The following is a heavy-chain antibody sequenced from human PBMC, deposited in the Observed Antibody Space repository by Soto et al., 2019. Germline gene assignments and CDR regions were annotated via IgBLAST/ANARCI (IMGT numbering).Heavy chain of an antibody. CDR1: GFTFSGYW. CDR3: ARDHPYRSIDY. D-gene: IGHD5-18*01. V-gene: IGHV3-7*03. Sequence: PGGSLRLSCVASGFTFSGYWMSWVRQTPWKGLEWVTNTKPDGSETYYLDSVTGRFTISRDNVRNSLYLQMSSLRGDDTAVYYCARDHPYRSIDYSCQAALLTVS. J-gene: IGHJ4*02. CDR2: TKPDGSET.